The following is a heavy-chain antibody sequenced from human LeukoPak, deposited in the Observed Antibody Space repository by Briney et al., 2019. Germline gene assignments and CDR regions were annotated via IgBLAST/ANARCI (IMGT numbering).Heavy chain of an antibody. D-gene: IGHD1-14*01. J-gene: IGHJ5*02. Sequence: SETLSLTCTVSGYSISSGYYWGWIRQPPGKGLEWIGSIYHSGSTNYNPSLKSRVTISVDKSKNQFSLKLSSVTAADTAVYYCARGFAPGYKWFDPWGQGTLVTVSS. CDR1: GYSISSGYY. V-gene: IGHV4-38-2*02. CDR2: IYHSGST. CDR3: ARGFAPGYKWFDP.